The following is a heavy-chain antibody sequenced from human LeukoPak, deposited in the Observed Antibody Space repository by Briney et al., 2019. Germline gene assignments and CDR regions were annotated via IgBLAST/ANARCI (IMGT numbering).Heavy chain of an antibody. V-gene: IGHV4-59*08. CDR3: ARHTSYGGNSAFDY. J-gene: IGHJ4*02. CDR1: GGSISSYY. D-gene: IGHD4-23*01. CDR2: IYYTGTT. Sequence: PSETLSLTCTVSGGSISSYYWSWIRQPPGKGLEWIGFIYYTGTTNYNPSLKSRVTISVDTSKNHFSLKLSSVTAADTAVYYCARHTSYGGNSAFDYWGQGTLVTVSS.